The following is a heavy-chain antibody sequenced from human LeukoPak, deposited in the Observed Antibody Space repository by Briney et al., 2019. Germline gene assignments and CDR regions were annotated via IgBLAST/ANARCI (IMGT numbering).Heavy chain of an antibody. CDR2: LNPNSGGT. D-gene: IGHD6-13*01. CDR1: GYTFTDYY. Sequence: ASVKVSCKTSGYTFTDYYMHWVRQAPGQGLEYMGWLNPNSGGTNYAQKFQGWVTMTRDTSISTAYMELSRLRSDDTAVYYCARDEGIAAFRFDPWGQGTLVTVSS. J-gene: IGHJ5*02. CDR3: ARDEGIAAFRFDP. V-gene: IGHV1-2*04.